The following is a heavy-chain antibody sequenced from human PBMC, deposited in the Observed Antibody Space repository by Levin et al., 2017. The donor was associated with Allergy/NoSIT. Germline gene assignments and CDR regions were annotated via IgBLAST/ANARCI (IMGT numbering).Heavy chain of an antibody. V-gene: IGHV3-74*01. J-gene: IGHJ6*03. D-gene: IGHD3-9*01. Sequence: GGSLRLSCAASGFTFSSYWMHWVRQAPGKGLVWVSRINSDGSSTSYADSVKGRFTISRDNAKNTLYLQMNSLRAEDTAVYYCARASVGWKYYDISGLFGRAHYYYYMDVWGKGTTVTVSS. CDR1: GFTFSSYW. CDR3: ARASVGWKYYDISGLFGRAHYYYYMDV. CDR2: INSDGSST.